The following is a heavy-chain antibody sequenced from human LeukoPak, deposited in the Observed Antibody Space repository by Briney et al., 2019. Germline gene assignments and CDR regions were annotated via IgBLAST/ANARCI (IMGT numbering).Heavy chain of an antibody. CDR1: GFTFSDHN. D-gene: IGHD2/OR15-2a*01. J-gene: IGHJ6*02. Sequence: GGSLRLSCAATGFTFSDHNMGWMRQAPGKGLEWTSYMSGSGIYYADSVKGRFTISRDNPKNSLYLQMDSLRAEDTAVYYCVRDVSRRIGKDVWGQGTTVTVSS. CDR2: MSGSGI. V-gene: IGHV3-11*04. CDR3: VRDVSRRIGKDV.